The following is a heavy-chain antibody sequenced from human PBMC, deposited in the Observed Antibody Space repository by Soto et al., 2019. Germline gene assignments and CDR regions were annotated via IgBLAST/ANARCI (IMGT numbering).Heavy chain of an antibody. CDR3: AKGWRAGPPGVGFDY. J-gene: IGHJ4*02. CDR2: ISYDGSNK. D-gene: IGHD2-15*01. Sequence: VAVISYDGSNKYYADSVKGRFTISRDNSKNTLYLQMNSLRAEDTAVYYCAKGWRAGPPGVGFDYWGQGTLVTVSS. V-gene: IGHV3-30-3*02.